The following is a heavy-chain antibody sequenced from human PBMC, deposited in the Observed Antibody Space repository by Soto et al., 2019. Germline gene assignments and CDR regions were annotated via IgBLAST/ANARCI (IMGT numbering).Heavy chain of an antibody. CDR3: ARQGWLQWSWFDP. CDR1: GYSFTSYW. CDR2: IDPSDSYT. V-gene: IGHV5-10-1*01. J-gene: IGHJ5*02. D-gene: IGHD5-12*01. Sequence: GESLKISCKGSGYSFTSYWISWVRQMPGKGLEWMGRIDPSDSYTNYSPSFQGHVTISADKSISTAYLQWSSLKASDTAMYYCARQGWLQWSWFDPWGQGTLVTVSS.